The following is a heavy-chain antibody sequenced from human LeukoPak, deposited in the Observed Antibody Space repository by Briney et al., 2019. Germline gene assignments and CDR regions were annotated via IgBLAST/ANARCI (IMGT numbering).Heavy chain of an antibody. Sequence: PGESLRLSCRVYGCLFRVYTRVWVRQAPGKGLEWISSINHSDNSTYYADSVKRRFTTSNDNSKHTVYLQMNILRADHAALYHCEKGYDTSTSPHHWGQGILVSVSS. V-gene: IGHV3-23*01. CDR3: EKGYDTSTSPHH. D-gene: IGHD3-3*01. CDR2: INHSDNST. CDR1: GCLFRVYT. J-gene: IGHJ5*02.